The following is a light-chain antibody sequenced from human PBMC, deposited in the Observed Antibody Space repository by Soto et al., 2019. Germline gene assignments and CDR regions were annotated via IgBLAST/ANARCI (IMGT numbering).Light chain of an antibody. CDR2: DAS. Sequence: DIQMTQSPSTLSASVGDRVTITCRASQSVSNWLAWYQQKPGKAPKLLIYDASSLESGVPSRFSGSGFGTEFTLTISSPQPDDFATYYCQQFNTYSYTFGQGTRVEIK. V-gene: IGKV1-5*01. CDR3: QQFNTYSYT. CDR1: QSVSNW. J-gene: IGKJ2*01.